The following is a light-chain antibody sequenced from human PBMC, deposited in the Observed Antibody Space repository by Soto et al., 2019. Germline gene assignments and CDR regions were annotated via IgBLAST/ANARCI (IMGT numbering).Light chain of an antibody. V-gene: IGKV4-1*01. Sequence: DIVMTQSPDSLAASLGERATINCKSSQTVLYSSNNKNYLAWYQQKPGQPPKLLISWASTRESGVPERFSGSGSGTDFTLTISSLQAEDGADCYCRQYCSTPWTFGQGTKVEIK. CDR1: QTVLYSSNNKNY. CDR3: RQYCSTPWT. CDR2: WAS. J-gene: IGKJ1*01.